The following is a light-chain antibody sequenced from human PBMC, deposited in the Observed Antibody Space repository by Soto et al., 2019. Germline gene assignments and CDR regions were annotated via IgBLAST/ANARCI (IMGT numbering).Light chain of an antibody. CDR3: QHYNNWLGT. CDR1: QSVSST. Sequence: EILMTQSPATLSVSPGARATLSCRASQSVSSTLAWYQHKPGQAPRLLIYGASTRATGIPARFSGSGSGTEFFLNISSLQSEDSAIYYCQHYNNWLGTFGGGTKVEIK. J-gene: IGKJ4*01. V-gene: IGKV3-15*01. CDR2: GAS.